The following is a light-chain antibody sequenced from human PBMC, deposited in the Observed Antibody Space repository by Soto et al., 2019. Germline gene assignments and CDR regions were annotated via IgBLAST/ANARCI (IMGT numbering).Light chain of an antibody. Sequence: QSALTQPASVSGSPGQSITIPWTGTSSDVGSYNLVSWYQQHPGKAPKLMIYEGNKRPSGVSNRFSGSKSANTASLTISGLQTEDEADYYCCSYAGTNTFVFGTGTKLTVL. CDR3: CSYAGTNTFV. CDR1: SSDVGSYNL. V-gene: IGLV2-23*01. J-gene: IGLJ1*01. CDR2: EGN.